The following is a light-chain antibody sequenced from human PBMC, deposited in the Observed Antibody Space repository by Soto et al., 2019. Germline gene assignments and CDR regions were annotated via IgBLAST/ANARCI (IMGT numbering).Light chain of an antibody. J-gene: IGKJ5*01. CDR2: DAS. CDR1: QTVERW. CDR3: QQYNSYSYT. V-gene: IGKV1-5*01. Sequence: DIQMTQSPSTLSASVGDRVTITCRASQTVERWLAWYQQKPGKAPKLLSYDASSLESGVPSRFSGSGSGTEFTLTISSLQPDDFATYYCQQYNSYSYTFGQGTRLEIK.